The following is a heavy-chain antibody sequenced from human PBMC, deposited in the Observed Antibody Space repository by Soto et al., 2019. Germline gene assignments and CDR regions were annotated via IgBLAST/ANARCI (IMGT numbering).Heavy chain of an antibody. CDR3: ARGAGSWSPYYYGMDV. J-gene: IGHJ6*02. CDR2: IYPGDSDT. Sequence: PGESLKISCKGSGYSFTSYLIGCVRQMPGKGLEWMVIIYPGDSDTRYSPSFQGQVTISADKSISTAYLQWSSLKASDTAMYYCARGAGSWSPYYYGMDVWGQGTTVNVSS. V-gene: IGHV5-51*01. CDR1: GYSFTSYL. D-gene: IGHD6-13*01.